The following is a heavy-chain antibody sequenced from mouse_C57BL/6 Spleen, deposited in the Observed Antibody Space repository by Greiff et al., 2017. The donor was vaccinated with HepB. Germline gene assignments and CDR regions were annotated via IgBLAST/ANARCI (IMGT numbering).Heavy chain of an antibody. CDR2: IDPSDSET. Sequence: QVQLQQPGAELVRPGSSVKLSCKASGYTFTSYWMHWVKQRPIQGLEWIGNIDPSDSETHYNQKFKDKATLTVDKSSSTAYMQLSSLTSEDSAVYYCARYAGITTVVDYAMDYWGQGTSVTVSS. V-gene: IGHV1-52*01. J-gene: IGHJ4*01. D-gene: IGHD1-1*01. CDR3: ARYAGITTVVDYAMDY. CDR1: GYTFTSYW.